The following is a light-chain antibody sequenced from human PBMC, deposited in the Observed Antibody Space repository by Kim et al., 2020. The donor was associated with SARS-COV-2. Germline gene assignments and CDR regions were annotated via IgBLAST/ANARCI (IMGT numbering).Light chain of an antibody. J-gene: IGKJ2*01. Sequence: LYPGDRATLSCRASQSMISSYLAWYQQTPGQAPRLLIYGASYRATGIPDRFSGSGSGTDYTLTISRLEPEDFAVYYCQQFGNSVYTFGQGTKLEI. CDR3: QQFGNSVYT. CDR2: GAS. CDR1: QSMISSY. V-gene: IGKV3-20*01.